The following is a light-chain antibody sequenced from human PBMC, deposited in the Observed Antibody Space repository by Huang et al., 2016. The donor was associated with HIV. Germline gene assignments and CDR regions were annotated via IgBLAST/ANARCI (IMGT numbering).Light chain of an antibody. Sequence: DIVMTQSPDSLAVSPGERATINCKCSQSLLYSLRKKNYVAWFQQKPGRPQKLLISWANTRESGVPDRFSGSGSGTDFTLTINNLQAEDVAVYFCLQYYSVPQTFGHGTKVEIK. J-gene: IGKJ1*01. CDR1: QSLLYSLRKKNY. V-gene: IGKV4-1*01. CDR2: WAN. CDR3: LQYYSVPQT.